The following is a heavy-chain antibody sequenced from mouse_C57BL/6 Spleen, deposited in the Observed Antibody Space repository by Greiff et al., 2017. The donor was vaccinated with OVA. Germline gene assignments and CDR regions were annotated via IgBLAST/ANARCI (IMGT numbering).Heavy chain of an antibody. D-gene: IGHD3-2*02. CDR2: IDPSDSET. CDR3: ARSSSGFAY. Sequence: QVQLKQPGAELVRPGSSVKLSCKASGYTFTSYWMHWVKQRPIQGLEWIGNIDPSDSETHYNQKFKDKATLTVDKSSSTAYVQLSSLTSEDSAVYYCARSSSGFAYWGQGTLVTVSA. CDR1: GYTFTSYW. V-gene: IGHV1-52*01. J-gene: IGHJ3*01.